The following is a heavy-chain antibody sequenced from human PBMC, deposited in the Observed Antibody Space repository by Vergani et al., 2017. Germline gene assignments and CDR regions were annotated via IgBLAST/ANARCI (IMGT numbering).Heavy chain of an antibody. CDR1: GFTFSSYG. D-gene: IGHD3-22*01. Sequence: QVQLVESGGGVVQPGRSLRLSCAASGFTFSSYGMHWVRQAPGKGLEWVAVISYDGSNKYYADSVKGRFTISRDNSKNPLYLQMNSLRAEDTAVYYCAKEERGYYDSSGYIDYWGQGTLVTVSS. CDR3: AKEERGYYDSSGYIDY. J-gene: IGHJ4*02. V-gene: IGHV3-30*18. CDR2: ISYDGSNK.